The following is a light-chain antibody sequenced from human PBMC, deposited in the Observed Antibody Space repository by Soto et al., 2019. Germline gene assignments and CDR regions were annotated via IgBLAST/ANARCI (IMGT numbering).Light chain of an antibody. CDR3: SSYGGSNNLI. CDR1: SSEVGGYNY. CDR2: EVS. Sequence: QSSLTQPPSASGSARQSVTNSCSGTSSEVGGYNYVSWYQQHPGKAPKLMIDEVSKRPSGVPDRFSGSKSGNTASLTVSGLQAEDEADYYSSSYGGSNNLIFGGGTKLTVL. V-gene: IGLV2-8*01. J-gene: IGLJ2*01.